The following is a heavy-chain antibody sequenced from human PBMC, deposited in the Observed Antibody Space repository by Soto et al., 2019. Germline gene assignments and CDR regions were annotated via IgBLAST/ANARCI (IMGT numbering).Heavy chain of an antibody. Sequence: QVQLVQSGAEVKKPGSSVKVSCKASGGTFSSYAISWVRQAPGQGLEWMGGIIPIFGTANYAQKVQGRVTINADEATSTAYMELSSLRSEDTAVYYCARELGYSSGWYHWGQGTLVTVSS. CDR3: ARELGYSSGWYH. V-gene: IGHV1-69*12. CDR1: GGTFSSYA. D-gene: IGHD6-19*01. J-gene: IGHJ5*02. CDR2: IIPIFGTA.